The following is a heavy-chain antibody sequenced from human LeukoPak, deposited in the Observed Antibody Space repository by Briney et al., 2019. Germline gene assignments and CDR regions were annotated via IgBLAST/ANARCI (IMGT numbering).Heavy chain of an antibody. CDR3: ARALTFDS. J-gene: IGHJ4*02. CDR2: IISSSSTI. V-gene: IGHV3-48*02. Sequence: GGSLRLSCAASGFTFSTYSMNWVRQAPGKGLEWVSYIISSSSTIYYADSVKGRYTISRDNAKSSLYLQMNSLRDEDTAVYYCARALTFDSWGQGTLVTVSS. D-gene: IGHD2-21*02. CDR1: GFTFSTYS.